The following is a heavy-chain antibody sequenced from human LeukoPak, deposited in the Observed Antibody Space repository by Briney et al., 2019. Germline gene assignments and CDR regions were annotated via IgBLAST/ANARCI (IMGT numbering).Heavy chain of an antibody. CDR2: INPGRPSV. CDR3: ARVTSPIAYDWSY. CDR1: GYSLTNYN. Sequence: ASVKVSCKTSGYSLTNYNIHWLRQAPGQGLEWVAIINPGRPSVTYAQTFQGRVIVTRDASTSTVFMQLNSLRSEDTATYYCARVTSPIAYDWSYWGQGTLVTVSS. J-gene: IGHJ4*02. D-gene: IGHD5-12*01. V-gene: IGHV1-46*01.